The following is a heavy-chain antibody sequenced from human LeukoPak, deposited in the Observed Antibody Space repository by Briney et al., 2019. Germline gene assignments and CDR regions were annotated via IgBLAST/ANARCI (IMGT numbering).Heavy chain of an antibody. CDR1: GGSISSYY. Sequence: SSETLSLTCTVSGGSISSYYWSWIRQPPGKGLEWIGYIYYRGSTNYNPSLKSRVTISVDTSKNQFSLKLSSVTAADTAVYYCARVLYCYDSSGYYYAPSYFDYWGQGTLVTDSS. CDR3: ARVLYCYDSSGYYYAPSYFDY. V-gene: IGHV4-59*01. CDR2: IYYRGST. J-gene: IGHJ4*02. D-gene: IGHD3-22*01.